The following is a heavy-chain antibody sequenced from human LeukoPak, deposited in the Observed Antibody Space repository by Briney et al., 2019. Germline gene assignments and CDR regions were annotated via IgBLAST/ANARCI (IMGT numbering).Heavy chain of an antibody. CDR2: TVGGRPDT. V-gene: IGHV3-23*01. Sequence: QSGGSLRLSCAASGFTFINYAMSWVRQTPGKVLEWVSATVGGRPDTYHADSVRGRFTVSRDNSMNTLYLQMNSLRVEDTAVYYCTKAPVRSCTGTFCYPFDYWGQGILVTVSS. D-gene: IGHD2-8*02. CDR3: TKAPVRSCTGTFCYPFDY. J-gene: IGHJ4*02. CDR1: GFTFINYA.